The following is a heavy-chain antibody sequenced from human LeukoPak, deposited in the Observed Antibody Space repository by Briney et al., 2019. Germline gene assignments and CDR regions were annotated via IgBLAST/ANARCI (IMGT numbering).Heavy chain of an antibody. J-gene: IGHJ3*02. CDR2: MYHSGNT. CDR1: GGSISSTNW. CDR3: AKAPDGGVRAFDI. V-gene: IGHV4-4*02. D-gene: IGHD3-16*01. Sequence: SETLSLTCAVSGGSISSTNWWSWVRQPPGKGLEWIGEMYHSGNTNYNPSLKSRVTISVDKSKNQFSLKLNSVTAADTAVYYCAKAPDGGVRAFDIWGQGTMVTVSS.